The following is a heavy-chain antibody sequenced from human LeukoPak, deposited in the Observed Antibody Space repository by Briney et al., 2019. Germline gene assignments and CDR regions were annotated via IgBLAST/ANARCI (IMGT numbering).Heavy chain of an antibody. CDR3: AKAGGGYSYGYGLYFDY. D-gene: IGHD5-18*01. J-gene: IGHJ4*02. CDR1: GFTFSNYN. V-gene: IGHV3-21*04. Sequence: GGSLRLSCAASGFTFSNYNMNWVRQAPGKGLEWVSSIRSSTTYVYYADSVKGRFTISRDNAKNSLYLQMNSLRAEDMALYYCAKAGGGYSYGYGLYFDYWGQGTLVTVSS. CDR2: IRSSTTYV.